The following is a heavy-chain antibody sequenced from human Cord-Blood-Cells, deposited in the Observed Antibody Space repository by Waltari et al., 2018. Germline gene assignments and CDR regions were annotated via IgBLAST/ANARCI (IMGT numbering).Heavy chain of an antibody. D-gene: IGHD5-12*01. CDR2: FDPEDGET. Sequence: QVQLVQSGAEVKKPGASVKVSCKVSGYTLTELSMHWVRQAPGKGLEWMGGFDPEDGETIYAQKFQGRVIMTEDTSTDTAYMELSSLRSEDTAVYYCATDRRDGYNYGDAFDIWGQGTMVTVSS. CDR1: GYTLTELS. V-gene: IGHV1-24*01. CDR3: ATDRRDGYNYGDAFDI. J-gene: IGHJ3*02.